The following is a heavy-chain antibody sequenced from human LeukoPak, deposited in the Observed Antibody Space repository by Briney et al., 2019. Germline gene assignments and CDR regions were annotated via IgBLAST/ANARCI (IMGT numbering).Heavy chain of an antibody. V-gene: IGHV4-59*01. D-gene: IGHD5-12*01. CDR3: ARAVGDYGYGRYFDY. CDR1: GGSISTYY. CDR2: VFHTGST. Sequence: SSETLSLTCSVSGGSISTYYWIWIRQPPGKGLVWIGNVFHTGSTNYNTALESRVTISVDTSKNHFSLRLSSVTAADTAVYYCARAVGDYGYGRYFDYWGQGTLVTVSS. J-gene: IGHJ4*02.